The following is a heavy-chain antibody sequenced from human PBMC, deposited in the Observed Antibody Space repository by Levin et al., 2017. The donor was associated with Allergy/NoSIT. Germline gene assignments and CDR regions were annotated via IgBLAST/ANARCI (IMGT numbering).Heavy chain of an antibody. CDR1: GFTLSSYG. CDR2: IWFDGSKT. Sequence: PGGSLRLSCAVSGFTLSSYGMHWVRQAPGKGLEWVAFIWFDGSKTYYGDSVKGRFSISRDSSKLYLQMNSLRDEDTAVYYCARDLSFATDWPAYWGQGTLVTVSS. CDR3: ARDLSFATDWPAY. V-gene: IGHV3-33*01. D-gene: IGHD3-9*01. J-gene: IGHJ4*02.